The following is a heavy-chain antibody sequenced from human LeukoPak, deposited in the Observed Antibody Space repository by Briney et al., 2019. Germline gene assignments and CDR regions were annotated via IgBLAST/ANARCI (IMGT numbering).Heavy chain of an antibody. CDR2: IYYSGST. CDR3: ARATFADY. Sequence: KPSETLSLTCTVSGGSISSYYWSWIRQPPGKGLEWIGYIYYSGSTNYNPSLKSRVTISVDTSKNQFSLKLSSVTAADTAVYYCARATFADYWGQGTLVTVSS. D-gene: IGHD2/OR15-2a*01. CDR1: GGSISSYY. V-gene: IGHV4-59*01. J-gene: IGHJ4*02.